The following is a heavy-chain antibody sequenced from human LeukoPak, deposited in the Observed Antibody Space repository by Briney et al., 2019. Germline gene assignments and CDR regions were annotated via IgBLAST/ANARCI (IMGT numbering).Heavy chain of an antibody. V-gene: IGHV3-30*14. J-gene: IGHJ4*02. CDR3: ARDRLYCSGGSCYSLDY. CDR1: GFTFSSYA. CDR2: ISYDGSNK. Sequence: PGGTLRLSCAASGFTFSSYAMHWVRQAPGKGLEWVAVISYDGSNKYYADSVKGRFTISRDNSKNTLYLQMNSLRAEDTAVYYCARDRLYCSGGSCYSLDYWGQGTLVTVSS. D-gene: IGHD2-15*01.